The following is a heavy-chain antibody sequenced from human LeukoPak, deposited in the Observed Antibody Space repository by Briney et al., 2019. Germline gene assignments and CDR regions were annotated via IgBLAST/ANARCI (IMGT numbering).Heavy chain of an antibody. CDR1: GYTFTSYA. D-gene: IGHD6-13*01. J-gene: IGHJ4*02. V-gene: IGHV1-3*01. CDR2: INAGNGNP. Sequence: ASVKVSCKTSGYTFTSYAMHWVRQAPGQRLEWMGWINAGNGNPKYSQKFQGRVTITRDTSTSTVYMELSSLRSEDSALYYCARCSSSWYYVYWGQGTLVTVSS. CDR3: ARCSSSWYYVY.